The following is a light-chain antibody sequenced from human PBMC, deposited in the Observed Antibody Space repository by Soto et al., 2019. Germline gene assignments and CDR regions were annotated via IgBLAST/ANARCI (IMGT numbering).Light chain of an antibody. J-gene: IGKJ4*01. CDR1: QVINIY. Sequence: DIQLTQSPSFLSASVGDRVTVTCLASQVINIYLAWYQQKPGKAPKLLIYTASTLQSGVPSRFSGSGSGTEFTLTITSLQPEDFAAYYCQQLYTYPLTFGGGTKVDI. CDR2: TAS. V-gene: IGKV1-9*01. CDR3: QQLYTYPLT.